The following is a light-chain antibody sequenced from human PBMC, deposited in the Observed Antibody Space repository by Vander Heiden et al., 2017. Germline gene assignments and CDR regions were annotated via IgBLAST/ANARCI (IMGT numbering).Light chain of an antibody. Sequence: DIVMTQPPDSLSVSPGERATINCKSTQSVLYIYNNKNCLAWYQQKPGQPPKLLIYWASTRESGVPGRFSGSGSGTDFTLTISSLQAEDVAVYYCQQFYSTPTFGQGTRVEIQ. CDR1: QSVLYIYNNKNC. CDR2: WAS. V-gene: IGKV4-1*01. CDR3: QQFYSTPT. J-gene: IGKJ1*01.